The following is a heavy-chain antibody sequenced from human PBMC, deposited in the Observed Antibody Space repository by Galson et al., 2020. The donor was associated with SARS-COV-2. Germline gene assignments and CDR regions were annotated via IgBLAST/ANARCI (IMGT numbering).Heavy chain of an antibody. J-gene: IGHJ6*02. V-gene: IGHV3-11*01. Sequence: GGSLRLSCAASGFTFSDYYMSWIRQAPGKGLEWVSYISSSGSTIYYADSVKGRFTISRDNAKNSLYLQMNSLRAEDTAVYYCASGGEPPHYSSCGMDVWGQGTTVTVSS. CDR2: ISSSGSTI. CDR3: ASGGEPPHYSSCGMDV. CDR1: GFTFSDYY.